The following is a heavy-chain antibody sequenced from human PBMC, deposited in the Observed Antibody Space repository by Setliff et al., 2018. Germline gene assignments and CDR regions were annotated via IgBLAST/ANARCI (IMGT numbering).Heavy chain of an antibody. CDR3: ARVESMVRGKNILRHFDY. Sequence: SVKVSCKASGYTFSNYGVTWVRQAPGQGLEWMGWVTVYNGNTKYAQNLQGRLTLTTDISTSRAYMELGSLTTDDTAVYYCARVESMVRGKNILRHFDYWGQGIQVTVSS. D-gene: IGHD3-10*01. CDR1: GYTFSNYG. CDR2: VTVYNGNT. J-gene: IGHJ4*02. V-gene: IGHV1-18*01.